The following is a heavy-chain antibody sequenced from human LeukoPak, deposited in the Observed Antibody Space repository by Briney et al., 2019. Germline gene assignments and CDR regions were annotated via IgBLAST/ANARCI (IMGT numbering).Heavy chain of an antibody. Sequence: PSQTLTLTCTVSGCSISSGDYYWSWIRQPPGKGLEWYGCISYSGSTYYNPSLKSRVTIRVDTPKRQCSLKRSSVTAADTAVYYCAIYTYYCDRSGYLNYHGMDVCGQGATGTVS. CDR3: AIYTYYCDRSGYLNYHGMDV. CDR2: ISYSGST. D-gene: IGHD3-22*01. CDR1: GCSISSGDYY. V-gene: IGHV4-30-4*01. J-gene: IGHJ6*02.